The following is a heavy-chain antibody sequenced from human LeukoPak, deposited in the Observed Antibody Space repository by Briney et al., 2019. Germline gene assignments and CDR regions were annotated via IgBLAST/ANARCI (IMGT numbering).Heavy chain of an antibody. D-gene: IGHD3-3*01. Sequence: VASVKVSCKASGGTFSSYAISWVRQAPGQGLEWMGGIIPIFGTANYAQKFQGRVTITADESTSTAYMELSSLRSEDTAVYYCARALEWLSSGGCYDYWGREPWSPSPQ. CDR2: IIPIFGTA. CDR1: GGTFSSYA. V-gene: IGHV1-69*13. CDR3: ARALEWLSSGGCYDY. J-gene: IGHJ4*02.